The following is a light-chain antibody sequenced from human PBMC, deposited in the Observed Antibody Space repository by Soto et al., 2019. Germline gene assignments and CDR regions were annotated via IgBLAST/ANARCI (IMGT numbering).Light chain of an antibody. J-gene: IGLJ1*01. CDR1: SNDVGGYNY. CDR2: EVN. CDR3: GSYTSTSTLV. V-gene: IGLV2-14*01. Sequence: QSVLTQPASVSGSPGQSIAISCTGTSNDVGGYNYVSWYQQHPGKAPKLMIYEVNNQPSGVSDRFSGSKSDNTASLTISGLQHEDEADYSCGSYTSTSTLVFGTGTKLTVL.